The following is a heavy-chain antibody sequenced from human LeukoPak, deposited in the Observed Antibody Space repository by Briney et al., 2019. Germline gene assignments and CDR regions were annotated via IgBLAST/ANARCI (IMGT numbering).Heavy chain of an antibody. Sequence: PGGSLRLSCAASGFTFSSYAMHWVRQAPGKGLEWVAVISYDGSNKYYADSVKGRFTTSRDNANNLLYLQMNRLRAEDTAVYYCARDGGLNTNFDYWGQGTLVTVSS. CDR2: ISYDGSNK. CDR1: GFTFSSYA. V-gene: IGHV3-30*07. D-gene: IGHD2-15*01. CDR3: ARDGGLNTNFDY. J-gene: IGHJ4*02.